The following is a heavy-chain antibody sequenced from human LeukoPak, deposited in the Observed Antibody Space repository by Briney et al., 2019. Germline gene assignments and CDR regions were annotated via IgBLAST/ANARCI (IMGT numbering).Heavy chain of an antibody. V-gene: IGHV1-69*05. J-gene: IGHJ5*02. D-gene: IGHD6-19*01. CDR3: ARDRSVAGTFWFDP. Sequence: SVKVSCKASGGTFSSYAISWVRQAPGQGLEWMGGIIPIFGTANYAQKFQGRVTITTDESTSTAYMELSSLRSEDTAVYYCARDRSVAGTFWFDPWGQGTLVTVFS. CDR1: GGTFSSYA. CDR2: IIPIFGTA.